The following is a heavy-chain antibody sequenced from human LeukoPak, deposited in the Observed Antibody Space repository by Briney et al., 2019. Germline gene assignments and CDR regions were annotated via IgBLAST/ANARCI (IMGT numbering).Heavy chain of an antibody. J-gene: IGHJ4*02. CDR3: ARLSTVTTSSDY. CDR2: IYTSGTT. V-gene: IGHV4-61*02. Sequence: PSETLSLTCTVSGGSISSSSYYWSWIRQPAGKGLEWIGRIYTSGTTHYNPSLKSRVTMSVDTSKNQFSLKLSSVTAADTAVYYCARLSTVTTSSDYWGQGTLVTVSS. D-gene: IGHD4-17*01. CDR1: GGSISSSSYY.